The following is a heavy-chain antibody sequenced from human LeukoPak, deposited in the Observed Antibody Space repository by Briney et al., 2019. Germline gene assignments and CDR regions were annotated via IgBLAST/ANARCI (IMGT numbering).Heavy chain of an antibody. CDR2: IYHSGST. Sequence: SETLSLTCAVSGGSISSGGYSWSWIRQPPGKGLEWIGYIYHSGSTYYNPSLKSRVTISVDGSKNQFSLKLSSVTAADTAVYYCARGWEYYYGSGSCYFDYWGQGTLVTVSS. V-gene: IGHV4-30-2*01. CDR1: GGSISSGGYS. J-gene: IGHJ4*02. CDR3: ARGWEYYYGSGSCYFDY. D-gene: IGHD3-10*01.